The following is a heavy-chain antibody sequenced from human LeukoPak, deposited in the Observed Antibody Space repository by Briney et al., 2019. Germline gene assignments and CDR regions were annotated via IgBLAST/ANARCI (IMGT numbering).Heavy chain of an antibody. CDR1: GFAFNTYA. CDR3: AGEVIGAENYIDF. V-gene: IGHV3-33*01. J-gene: IGHJ4*02. D-gene: IGHD3-10*01. CDR2: IWHDGTHK. Sequence: GRSLRLSCAVSGFAFNTYAMHWARQARGQGLECLALIWHDGTHKLYSNSVSGQFTISRDNSKNTVSLQMNNLRPEGPAVYYRAGEVIGAENYIDFWGQGTLVTVSS.